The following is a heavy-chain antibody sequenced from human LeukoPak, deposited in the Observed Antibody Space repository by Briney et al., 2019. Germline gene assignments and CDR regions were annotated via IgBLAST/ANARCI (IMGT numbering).Heavy chain of an antibody. D-gene: IGHD3-22*01. J-gene: IGHJ6*03. Sequence: SETLSLTCTVSGGSISSSSYYWGWIRQPPGKGLEWIGSIYYSGSTNYNPSLKSRVTMSVDTSKNQFSLKLSSVTAADTAVYYCTRGSIAYYYMDVWGKGTTVTISS. CDR1: GGSISSSSYY. CDR2: IYYSGST. CDR3: TRGSIAYYYMDV. V-gene: IGHV4-39*07.